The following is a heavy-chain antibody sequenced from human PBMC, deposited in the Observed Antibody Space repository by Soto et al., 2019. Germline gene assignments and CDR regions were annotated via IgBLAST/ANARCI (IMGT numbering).Heavy chain of an antibody. D-gene: IGHD2-15*01. CDR2: INPSSGRT. J-gene: IGHJ6*02. V-gene: IGHV1-46*01. CDR3: ARDHNFGFILYAMDV. CDR1: GYTFTSYS. Sequence: ASVKVSCKASGYTFTSYSMHWVRQAPGQGLEWMGIINPSSGRTSCAQNFQGRVTMTSDTSTSIVYMEMSSLKSEDTAVYYCARDHNFGFILYAMDVWGQGTTVTVSS.